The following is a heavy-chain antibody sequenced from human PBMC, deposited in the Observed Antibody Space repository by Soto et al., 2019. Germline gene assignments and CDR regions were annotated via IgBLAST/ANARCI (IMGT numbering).Heavy chain of an antibody. Sequence: PGGSLRLSCAASGFTVSGNYMSWVRQAPGKELEWVSVMYIDGSTYYAESVKGRFTISRHNSKNTLYLQMNSLRGDDTAVYYCARGGSGRYDYWGQGTLVTVSS. V-gene: IGHV3-53*04. CDR3: ARGGSGRYDY. J-gene: IGHJ4*02. D-gene: IGHD1-26*01. CDR1: GFTVSGNY. CDR2: MYIDGST.